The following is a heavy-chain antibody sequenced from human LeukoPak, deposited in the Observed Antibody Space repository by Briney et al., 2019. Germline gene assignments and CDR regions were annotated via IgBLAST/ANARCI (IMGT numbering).Heavy chain of an antibody. CDR3: ARDHATGWELPLNWFDP. J-gene: IGHJ5*02. V-gene: IGHV1-18*01. CDR2: ISTYNGHT. Sequence: ASVKVSCKASGYTFTNYGINWVRQAPGQGLEWMGWISTYNGHTNYAQKLQGRVTMTTDTSTSTAYMELRSLRSDDTAVYYCARDHATGWELPLNWFDPWGQGTLVTVSS. D-gene: IGHD4-23*01. CDR1: GYTFTNYG.